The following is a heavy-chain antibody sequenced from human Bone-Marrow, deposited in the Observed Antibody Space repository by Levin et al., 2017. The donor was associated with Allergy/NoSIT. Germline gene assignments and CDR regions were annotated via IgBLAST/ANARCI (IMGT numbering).Heavy chain of an antibody. V-gene: IGHV3-9*01. CDR2: ISWNSGFI. CDR3: AKDRTATPDAFDI. Sequence: SCAASGFTFEGYAMHWVRQAPGKDLEWVSGISWNSGFIGYADSVKGRFTISRDNAKKSLYLQMNSLRAEDTALYYCAKDRTATPDAFDIWGQGTMVTVSS. CDR1: GFTFEGYA. J-gene: IGHJ3*02. D-gene: IGHD6-25*01.